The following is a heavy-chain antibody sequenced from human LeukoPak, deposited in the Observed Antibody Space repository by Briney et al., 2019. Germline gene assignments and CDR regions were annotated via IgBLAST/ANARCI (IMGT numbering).Heavy chain of an antibody. Sequence: GGSLRLSCAASGFNFRGQAMSWVRQGPGKGLEWVAGISGHGETTYYADPVQGRFNISRDNSKNTLYLQMNSLRAEDTAVYYCAKGLTATSGSDYFDYWGQGTLVTVSS. V-gene: IGHV3-23*01. J-gene: IGHJ4*02. D-gene: IGHD1-14*01. CDR2: ISGHGETT. CDR3: AKGLTATSGSDYFDY. CDR1: GFNFRGQA.